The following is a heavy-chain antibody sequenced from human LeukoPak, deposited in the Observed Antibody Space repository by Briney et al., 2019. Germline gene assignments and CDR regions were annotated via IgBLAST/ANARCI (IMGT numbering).Heavy chain of an antibody. V-gene: IGHV4-61*08. CDR2: IYYSGST. CDR1: GVSVSSGDYY. Sequence: SETLSLTCTVSGVSVSSGDYYWSWLRQPPGKGLEWIGYIYYSGSTNYNPSLKSRVTISVDTSKNQFSLNLSSVTAADTAVYYCARDLSGSRDHFDYWGQGTLVTVSS. J-gene: IGHJ4*02. CDR3: ARDLSGSRDHFDY. D-gene: IGHD1-26*01.